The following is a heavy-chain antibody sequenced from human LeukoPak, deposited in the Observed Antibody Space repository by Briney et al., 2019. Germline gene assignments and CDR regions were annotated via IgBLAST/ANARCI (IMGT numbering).Heavy chain of an antibody. Sequence: PSETLSLTCTVSGGSISSYYWSWIRQPPGKGLEWIGYIYYSGSTNYNPSLKSRVTISVDTSKNQFSLKLSSVTAADTAVYYCARYDSSGSTYYFDYWGQGTLVTVSS. J-gene: IGHJ4*02. V-gene: IGHV4-59*08. CDR3: ARYDSSGSTYYFDY. D-gene: IGHD3-22*01. CDR1: GGSISSYY. CDR2: IYYSGST.